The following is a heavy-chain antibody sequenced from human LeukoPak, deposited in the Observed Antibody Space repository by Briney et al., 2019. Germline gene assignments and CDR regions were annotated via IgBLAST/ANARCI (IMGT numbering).Heavy chain of an antibody. V-gene: IGHV4-39*01. J-gene: IGHJ4*02. CDR3: AKYQVYTMEDH. Sequence: SEALSLTCTVSGGSISSSGSYWGWIREPPGKGLVWIGSLHSGASTRYNPSLKSRFTISVDTSKNQFSLKLSSVTAADTAMYYCAKYQVYTMEDHWGQGTLVTVSS. CDR2: LHSGAST. D-gene: IGHD5/OR15-5a*01. CDR1: GGSISSSGSY.